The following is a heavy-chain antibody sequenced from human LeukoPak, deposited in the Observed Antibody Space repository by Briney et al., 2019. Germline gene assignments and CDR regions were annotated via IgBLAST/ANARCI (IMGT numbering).Heavy chain of an antibody. CDR1: GYSFTNYW. J-gene: IGHJ6*03. D-gene: IGHD1-26*01. Sequence: GESLPISCKGSGYSFTNYWIGWVRQMPGKGLEWMGITYPGDTDTRYSPSFQGQVTTSADKSISTAFLQWSSLKASDTAMYYCARLASGTYYHYYYYMDVWGKGTTVTVSS. CDR2: TYPGDTDT. V-gene: IGHV5-51*01. CDR3: ARLASGTYYHYYYYMDV.